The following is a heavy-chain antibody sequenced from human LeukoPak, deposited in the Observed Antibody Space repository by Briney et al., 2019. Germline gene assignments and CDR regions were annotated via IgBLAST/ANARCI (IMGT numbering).Heavy chain of an antibody. J-gene: IGHJ6*02. CDR2: ISSSGSTI. Sequence: GGSLRLSCAASGFTFSDYYMSWIRQAPGKGLEWVSYISSSGSTIYYADSVKGRFTISRDNAKNSLYLQMNSLRAEDTAVYYCARLEAYSSSWYVYYYYGMDVWGQGTTVTVSS. V-gene: IGHV3-11*01. CDR1: GFTFSDYY. CDR3: ARLEAYSSSWYVYYYYGMDV. D-gene: IGHD6-13*01.